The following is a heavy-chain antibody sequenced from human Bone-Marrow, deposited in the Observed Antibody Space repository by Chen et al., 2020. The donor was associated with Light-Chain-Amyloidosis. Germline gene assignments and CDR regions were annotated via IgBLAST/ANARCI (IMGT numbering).Heavy chain of an antibody. V-gene: IGHV3-30-3*01. Sequence: QVQLVESGGGVVQPGRSLRLSCAASGFTFSSYAMHWVRQAPGKGLEWVAVISYDGSNKYYADSVKGRFTISRDNSKNTLYLQMNSLRAEDTAVYYCARDWASVMVTAGDYYGMDVWGQGTTVTVSS. CDR1: GFTFSSYA. CDR3: ARDWASVMVTAGDYYGMDV. D-gene: IGHD2-21*02. CDR2: ISYDGSNK. J-gene: IGHJ6*02.